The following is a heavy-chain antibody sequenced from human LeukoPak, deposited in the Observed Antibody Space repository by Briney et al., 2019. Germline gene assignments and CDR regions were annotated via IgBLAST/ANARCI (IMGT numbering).Heavy chain of an antibody. Sequence: GGSLGLSCAASGFTFSSHEMNWVRQAPGKGLEWVSYISSSGSTIYYADSVKGRFTISRDNAKNSLYLQMNSLRAEDTAVYYCARDLGGSYWEGGYWGQGTLVTVSS. D-gene: IGHD1-26*01. CDR2: ISSSGSTI. CDR3: ARDLGGSYWEGGY. CDR1: GFTFSSHE. V-gene: IGHV3-48*03. J-gene: IGHJ4*02.